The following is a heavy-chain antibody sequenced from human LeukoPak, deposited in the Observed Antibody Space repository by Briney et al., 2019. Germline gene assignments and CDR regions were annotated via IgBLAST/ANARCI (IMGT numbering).Heavy chain of an antibody. J-gene: IGHJ4*02. D-gene: IGHD3-10*01. CDR1: GGSIGTSHYY. CDR3: ARDWFRAIDY. V-gene: IGHV4-39*02. CDR2: IYFSGST. Sequence: SGTLSLTCTVSGGSIGTSHYYWGWLRQPPGKGLEWIGSIYFSGSTNYNPSLKSRVSISVDTSKNQFSLRLSSVTASDTAVYYCARDWFRAIDYWGQGTLVTVSS.